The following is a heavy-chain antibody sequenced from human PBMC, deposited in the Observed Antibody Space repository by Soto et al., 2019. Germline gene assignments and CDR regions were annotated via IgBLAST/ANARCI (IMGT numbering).Heavy chain of an antibody. D-gene: IGHD1-1*01. CDR2: ISGSGDTT. J-gene: IGHJ4*02. CDR3: AKDKPGTTSFDY. Sequence: EVQLLESGGGLVQPGGSLRLSCAASGFTISSYAMYWVRQAPGKGLEWVSAISGSGDTTHYADSVKGRFTISRDTSKNTLYLQMNTLRAEDTAVYYCAKDKPGTTSFDYWGQGTLVTVSS. V-gene: IGHV3-23*01. CDR1: GFTISSYA.